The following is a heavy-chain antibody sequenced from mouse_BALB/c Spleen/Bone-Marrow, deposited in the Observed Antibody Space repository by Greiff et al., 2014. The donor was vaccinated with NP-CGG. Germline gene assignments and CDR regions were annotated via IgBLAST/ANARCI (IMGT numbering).Heavy chain of an antibody. V-gene: IGHV5-6-5*01. D-gene: IGHD1-2*01. CDR3: ARVNCYGSFDY. CDR2: ISSGGST. Sequence: VQLKESGGGLVKPGGSLKLSCAASGFTFSSYAMSWVRQTPEKRLEWVASISSGGSTYYPDSVKGRFTISRDNARNILYQQMSRLRSEDTAMYCCARVNCYGSFDYWGQGTTLTVSS. J-gene: IGHJ2*01. CDR1: GFTFSSYA.